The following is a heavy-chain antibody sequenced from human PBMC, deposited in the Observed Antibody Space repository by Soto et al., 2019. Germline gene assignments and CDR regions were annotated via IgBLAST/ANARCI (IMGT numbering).Heavy chain of an antibody. V-gene: IGHV3-23*01. CDR2: ISGGGSGT. D-gene: IGHD2-8*02. CDR1: GFTFGSYA. CDR3: AKDPKSTVRFTWFDP. J-gene: IGHJ5*02. Sequence: EMQLSESGGGLVQPGGSLRLSCAASGFTFGSYAMSWVRQAPGKGLEWVSAISGGGSGTYYADSVKGRFTISRDNSKKTLFLKMNSLRVEDTAIYYYAKDPKSTVRFTWFDPWGQGTLVTVSS.